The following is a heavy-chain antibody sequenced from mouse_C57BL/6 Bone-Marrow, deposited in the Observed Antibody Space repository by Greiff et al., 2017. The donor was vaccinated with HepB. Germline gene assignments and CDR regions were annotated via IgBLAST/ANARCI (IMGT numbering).Heavy chain of an antibody. D-gene: IGHD2-3*01. Sequence: QVQLQQSGAELVKPGASVKISCKASGYAFSSYWMNWVKQRPGKGLEWIGQIYPGDGDTNYNGKFKGKTTLTADKSSSTAYMQLSSLTSEDSAVYFCARWGYYVAKDDWGQGTSVTVSS. CDR3: ARWGYYVAKDD. CDR2: IYPGDGDT. CDR1: GYAFSSYW. J-gene: IGHJ4*01. V-gene: IGHV1-80*01.